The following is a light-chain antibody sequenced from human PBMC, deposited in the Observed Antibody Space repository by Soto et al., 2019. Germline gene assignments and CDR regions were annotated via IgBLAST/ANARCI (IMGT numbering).Light chain of an antibody. CDR1: SRDVGGYKY. Sequence: QSALTQPASVSGSPGQSITISCTGTSRDVGGYKYVSWYQQHPGKVPKLIIYEVTNRPSGVSDRFSGSKSGNTASLTISGLQAEEESDYYCTSYTTRSTWVFGGGTKLTV. CDR2: EVT. V-gene: IGLV2-14*01. J-gene: IGLJ3*02. CDR3: TSYTTRSTWV.